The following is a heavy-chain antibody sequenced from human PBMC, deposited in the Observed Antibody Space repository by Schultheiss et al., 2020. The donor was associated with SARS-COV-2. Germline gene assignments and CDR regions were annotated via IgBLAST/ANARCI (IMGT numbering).Heavy chain of an antibody. J-gene: IGHJ4*02. V-gene: IGHV4-59*12. CDR2: IYYSGST. CDR1: GGSISSYY. CDR3: ARTYDILTGFDY. D-gene: IGHD3-9*01. Sequence: SETLSLTCTVSGGSISSYYWSWIRQPPGKGLEWIGYIYYSGSTNYNPSLKSRVTISVDKSKNQFSLKLSSVTAADTAVYYCARTYDILTGFDYWGQGTLVTVSS.